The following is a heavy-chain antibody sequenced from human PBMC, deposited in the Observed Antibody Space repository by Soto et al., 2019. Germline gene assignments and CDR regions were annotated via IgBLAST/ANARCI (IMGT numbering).Heavy chain of an antibody. CDR2: MNPGSGKT. V-gene: IGHV1-8*02. J-gene: IGHJ5*02. CDR3: ASMASAGTLNWFDH. Sequence: ASVKVSCKASGYTFINFDISWVRQAAGQGLEWLGWMNPGSGKTGYASKFQGRVAMTRDASTGTSHLELRSLTSDDTAVYYCASMASAGTLNWFDHWGQGTLVTVSS. D-gene: IGHD6-13*01. CDR1: GYTFINFD.